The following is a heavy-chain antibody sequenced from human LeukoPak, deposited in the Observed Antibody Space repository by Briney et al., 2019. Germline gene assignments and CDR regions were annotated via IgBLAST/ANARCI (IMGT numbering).Heavy chain of an antibody. Sequence: GGSLRLSCAASGFTFRSYDMNWVRQATGKGLEWVSGIGTTGRINYQASVRSRFTISRDNSKNKLYLQLNNLRAADTAVYYCSNVSAYYCGVSGYYDYWGQGTLVTVSS. D-gene: IGHD3-22*01. CDR2: IGTTGRI. V-gene: IGHV3-13*01. CDR3: SNVSAYYCGVSGYYDY. J-gene: IGHJ4*02. CDR1: GFTFRSYD.